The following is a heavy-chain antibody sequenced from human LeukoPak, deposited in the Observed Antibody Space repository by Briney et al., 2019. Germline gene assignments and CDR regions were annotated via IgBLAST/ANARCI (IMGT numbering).Heavy chain of an antibody. Sequence: GRSLRLSCAASGFSFSRYWMHWVRQVPGKGLVWVSRINSDGRSTTYADSVKGRFTISRDNAKNTLYLQLNSLRAEDTAVYFCARDGVAAPDYWGQGTLVTVSS. J-gene: IGHJ4*02. CDR1: GFSFSRYW. CDR2: INSDGRST. D-gene: IGHD3-3*01. V-gene: IGHV3-74*01. CDR3: ARDGVAAPDY.